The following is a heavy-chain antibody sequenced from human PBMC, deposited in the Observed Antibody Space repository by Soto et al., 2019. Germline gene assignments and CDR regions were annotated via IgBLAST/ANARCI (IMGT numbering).Heavy chain of an antibody. CDR3: AREHSSSWRFDY. Sequence: ASVTVSCKASGYTFTSYGIIWVRQAPGQGLEWMGWISAYNGNTNYAQKLQGRVTMTTDTSTSTAYMELSSLRSEDTAVYYCAREHSSSWRFDYWGQGTLVTVSS. D-gene: IGHD6-13*01. J-gene: IGHJ4*02. CDR2: ISAYNGNT. V-gene: IGHV1-18*01. CDR1: GYTFTSYG.